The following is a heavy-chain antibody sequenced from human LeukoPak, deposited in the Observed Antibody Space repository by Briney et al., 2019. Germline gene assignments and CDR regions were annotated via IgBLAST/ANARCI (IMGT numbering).Heavy chain of an antibody. CDR3: ARDRVGTGLYYYYGMDV. CDR1: GYTFTSYG. Sequence: ASVKVSCKASGYTFTSYGISWVRQAPGQGLEWMGWISAYNGNTNYAQKLQGRVTITTDTSTSTAYMELRSLRSDDTAVYYCARDRVGTGLYYYYGMDVWGQGTTVTVSS. V-gene: IGHV1-18*04. D-gene: IGHD1-1*01. J-gene: IGHJ6*02. CDR2: ISAYNGNT.